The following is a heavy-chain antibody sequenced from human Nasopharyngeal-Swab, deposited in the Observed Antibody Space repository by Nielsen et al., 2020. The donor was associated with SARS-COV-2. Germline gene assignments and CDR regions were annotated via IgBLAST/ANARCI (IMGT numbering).Heavy chain of an antibody. CDR3: ARGSYGSGSYNYYYGMDV. Sequence: GESLKIPCAASGFTFSSYDMHWVRQATGKGLEWVSAIGTAGDPYYPGSVKGRFTISRENAKNSLYLQMNSLRAGDTAVYYCARGSYGSGSYNYYYGMDVWGQGTTVTVSS. CDR2: IGTAGDP. V-gene: IGHV3-13*05. D-gene: IGHD3-10*01. CDR1: GFTFSSYD. J-gene: IGHJ6*02.